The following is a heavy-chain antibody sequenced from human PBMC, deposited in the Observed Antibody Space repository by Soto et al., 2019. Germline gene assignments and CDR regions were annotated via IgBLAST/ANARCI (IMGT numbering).Heavy chain of an antibody. D-gene: IGHD6-13*01. Sequence: PSETLSLTCTVSGGSISSGDYYWSWIRQPPGKGLEWIGYIYYSGSTYYNPSLKSRVTISVDTSKNQFSLKLSSVTAADTAVHYCARESSWYYNYFDYWGQGTLVTVSS. J-gene: IGHJ4*02. CDR2: IYYSGST. V-gene: IGHV4-30-4*01. CDR3: ARESSWYYNYFDY. CDR1: GGSISSGDYY.